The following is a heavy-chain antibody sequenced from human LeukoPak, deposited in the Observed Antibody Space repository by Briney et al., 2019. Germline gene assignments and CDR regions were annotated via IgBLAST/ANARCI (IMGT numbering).Heavy chain of an antibody. J-gene: IGHJ4*02. V-gene: IGHV3-15*01. D-gene: IGHD2-15*01. Sequence: GGSLRLSCAASGFTFSNTWLSWVRQVPGKGLEWVGRIKSKSDGGTTDHAAPVKGRFNISRDDSKNTLYLQMNSLKTEDTAVYYCVTGHYSGGSCYNYWGQGTLVTVSS. CDR2: IKSKSDGGTT. CDR3: VTGHYSGGSCYNY. CDR1: GFTFSNTW.